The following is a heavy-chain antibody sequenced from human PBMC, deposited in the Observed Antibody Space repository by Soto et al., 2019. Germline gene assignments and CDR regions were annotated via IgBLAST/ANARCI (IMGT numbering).Heavy chain of an antibody. CDR1: GFSLSTTAVG. Sequence: QITLKESGPTLVNPTQTLTLTCSFSGFSLSTTAVGVGWIRQPPGKALEWLALIYWDDDKRYSPSLKSRLTITKDHSQNQVVLTMTHMDPVDTATYYCGHGISMVRGADVFDYWGQGTLVTVSS. D-gene: IGHD3-10*01. CDR3: GHGISMVRGADVFDY. J-gene: IGHJ4*02. V-gene: IGHV2-5*02. CDR2: IYWDDDK.